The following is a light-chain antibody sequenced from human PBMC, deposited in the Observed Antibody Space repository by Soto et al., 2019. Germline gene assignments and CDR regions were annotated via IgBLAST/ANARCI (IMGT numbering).Light chain of an antibody. V-gene: IGLV2-14*01. CDR2: DVS. CDR3: SSYTIRSTV. Sequence: QSALTQPASVSGSPGQSITISCTGTSSDVGGYNYVSWYQQHPGKAPKLMIYDVSNRPSGVSNRFSGSKSGNTASLTISGLHAYDEADYSCSSYTIRSTVFGTGTNVTVL. J-gene: IGLJ1*01. CDR1: SSDVGGYNY.